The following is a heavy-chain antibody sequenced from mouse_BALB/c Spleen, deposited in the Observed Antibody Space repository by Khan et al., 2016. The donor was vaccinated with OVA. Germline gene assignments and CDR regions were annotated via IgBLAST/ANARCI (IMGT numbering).Heavy chain of an antibody. CDR2: INSGSTTV. J-gene: IGHJ2*01. V-gene: IGHV5-17*02. CDR1: GFTFSNFG. CDR3: ARWDYYDYDGFDY. Sequence: EVELVESGGGLVQPGGSRKLPCAASGFTFSNFGMHWVRQAPEQGLEWVAYINSGSTTVYYAATVRDRFTISRDNPKNTLFLQMTSLRSEDTAIYYCARWDYYDYDGFDYWGQGTTLTVSS. D-gene: IGHD2-4*01.